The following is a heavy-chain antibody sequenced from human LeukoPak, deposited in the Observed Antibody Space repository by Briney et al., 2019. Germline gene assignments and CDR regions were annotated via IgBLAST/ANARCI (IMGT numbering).Heavy chain of an antibody. Sequence: GGSLRLSCAGSGFNFRDHWMSWLRQAPGKGPEWVAHIKPDGSEKYYVDSVKGRFIISRDDARNSLSLQMNSLRTEDTAVYYCAGSFGDVKNFWGQGTLVTVSS. CDR3: AGSFGDVKNF. V-gene: IGHV3-7*01. CDR2: IKPDGSEK. J-gene: IGHJ4*01. D-gene: IGHD3-10*01. CDR1: GFNFRDHW.